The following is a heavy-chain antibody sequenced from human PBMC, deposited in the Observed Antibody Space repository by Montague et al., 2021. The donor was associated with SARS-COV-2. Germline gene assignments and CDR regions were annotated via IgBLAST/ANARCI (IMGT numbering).Heavy chain of an antibody. J-gene: IGHJ3*01. V-gene: IGHV4-59*08. Sequence: SETLSLTCTMSGGWTASHYWNWMRQSPGKRPEGSGYVYYNGDTKYNPSLQSRVTISIDTSENQFSLRLNSVTAADTAVYFCARGWAFDPWGQGRLVTVSS. CDR2: VYYNGDT. CDR3: ARGWAFDP. CDR1: GGWTASHY. D-gene: IGHD6-19*01.